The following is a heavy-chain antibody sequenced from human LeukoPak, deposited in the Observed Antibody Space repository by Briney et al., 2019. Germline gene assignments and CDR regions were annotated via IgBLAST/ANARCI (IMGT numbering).Heavy chain of an antibody. CDR2: TYYRSKWYN. J-gene: IGHJ2*01. Sequence: SQTLSLTCAISGDSVSSNSAAWNWIRQSPSRGLEWLGRTYYRSKWYNDYAVSVKSRITINPDTSKNQFSLQLNSVTPEGTAVYYCARCTLGTVAGPTDYWYFDLWGRGTLVTVSS. CDR3: ARCTLGTVAGPTDYWYFDL. V-gene: IGHV6-1*01. CDR1: GDSVSSNSAA. D-gene: IGHD6-19*01.